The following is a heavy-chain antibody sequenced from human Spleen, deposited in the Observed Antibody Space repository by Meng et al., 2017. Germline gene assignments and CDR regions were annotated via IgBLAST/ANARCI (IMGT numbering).Heavy chain of an antibody. CDR1: GGSFSGYS. D-gene: IGHD6-13*01. CDR3: ARGYSRGKYFQH. J-gene: IGHJ1*01. CDR2: INHSGST. V-gene: IGHV4-34*01. Sequence: QVQRLGSGAGLVKPSEHPSLTCVVDGGSFSGYSWSWIRQPPGKGLEWIGEINHSGSTNYNPSLKSRVTISVDTSKNQFSLKLSSVTAADTAVYYCARGYSRGKYFQHWGQGTLVTVSS.